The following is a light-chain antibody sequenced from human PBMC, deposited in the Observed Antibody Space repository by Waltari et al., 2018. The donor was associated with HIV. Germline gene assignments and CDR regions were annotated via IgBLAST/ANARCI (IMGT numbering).Light chain of an antibody. Sequence: QSVLTQPPSASGAPGQRVIISCSGNRSNIGSNTVNWYQQFSGAAPTLLIYGKNQRPSAVPDRLSGSKSGSAASLAISGLKSEDEADYHCATWDDALSGPVFGAGTKLTV. V-gene: IGLV1-44*01. CDR3: ATWDDALSGPV. CDR1: RSNIGSNT. J-gene: IGLJ3*02. CDR2: GKN.